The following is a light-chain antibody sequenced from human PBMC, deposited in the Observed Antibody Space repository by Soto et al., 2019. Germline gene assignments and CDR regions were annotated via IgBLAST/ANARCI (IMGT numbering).Light chain of an antibody. V-gene: IGKV1-39*01. CDR2: AAS. J-gene: IGKJ4*01. Sequence: DIQMTQSPSSLSASVGDRVTITCRASQSISSYLNWYQQKPGKAPKLLIYAASSLQSGVPSRFSGSGSGTDFTLTISSLQPEDFATYSCQQSYSTPHTFGGGTKVEI. CDR1: QSISSY. CDR3: QQSYSTPHT.